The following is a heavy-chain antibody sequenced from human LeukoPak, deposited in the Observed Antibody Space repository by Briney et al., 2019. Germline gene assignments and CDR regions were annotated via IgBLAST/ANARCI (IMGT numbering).Heavy chain of an antibody. D-gene: IGHD1-1*01. CDR3: ARGRVEPKGVLDP. Sequence: PSETLSLTCAVYGGSFSGYYWSWIRQPPGKGLEWIGEINHSGSTNYNPSLKSRVTISVDTSKNQFSLKLSSVTAADTAVYYCARGRVEPKGVLDPWGQGTLVTVSS. CDR1: GGSFSGYY. V-gene: IGHV4-34*01. CDR2: INHSGST. J-gene: IGHJ5*02.